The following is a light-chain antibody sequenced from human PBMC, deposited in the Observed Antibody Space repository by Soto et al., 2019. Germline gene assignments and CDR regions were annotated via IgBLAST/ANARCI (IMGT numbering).Light chain of an antibody. Sequence: IQMTQSPSTLSASVGDRVTITCRASQAISNFLAWYQQKPGKVPKLLMYGASTLPSGVPSRFSGSGSGTDFTLTISSLQPEDVATYYCQNYHSAPWTFGQGTQVDIK. J-gene: IGKJ1*01. CDR3: QNYHSAPWT. CDR1: QAISNF. V-gene: IGKV1-27*01. CDR2: GAS.